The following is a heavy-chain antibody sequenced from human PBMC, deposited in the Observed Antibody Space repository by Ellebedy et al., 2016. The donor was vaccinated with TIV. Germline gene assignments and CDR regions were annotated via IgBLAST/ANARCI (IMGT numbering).Heavy chain of an antibody. Sequence: KVSCKGSGYSFPVYWIGWVRQMPGQGLEWMGIIYPGDSESRYRPSFQGQVTISADKSISTAYLQWSSLKASDTAMYYCARLPSGNSYGYSFDYWGQGTLVTVSS. CDR1: GYSFPVYW. J-gene: IGHJ4*02. CDR2: IYPGDSES. CDR3: ARLPSGNSYGYSFDY. V-gene: IGHV5-51*01. D-gene: IGHD5-18*01.